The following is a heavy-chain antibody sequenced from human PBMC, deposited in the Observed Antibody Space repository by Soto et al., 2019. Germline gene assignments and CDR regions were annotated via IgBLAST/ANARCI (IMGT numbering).Heavy chain of an antibody. CDR2: VYYTGNT. CDR1: GGSISTSS. Sequence: PSETLSLTCTVSGGSISTSSWNWIRQAPGKGLEWIGCVYYTGNTNYNPSLKSRVTMSVDTSKNQFSLKLTSVNAADTAVYYCTRGGDAYKNGHWGQGTLVTVSS. D-gene: IGHD2-21*01. J-gene: IGHJ4*02. CDR3: TRGGDAYKNGH. V-gene: IGHV4-59*01.